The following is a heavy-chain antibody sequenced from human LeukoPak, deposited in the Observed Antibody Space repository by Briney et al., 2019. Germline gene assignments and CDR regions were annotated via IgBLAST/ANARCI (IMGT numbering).Heavy chain of an antibody. V-gene: IGHV4-59*08. CDR1: GDSISSYY. J-gene: IGHJ4*02. CDR2: IYYSGST. Sequence: SETLSLTCTVSGDSISSYYWSWIRQPPGKGLEWIGYIYYSGSTNYNPSLKSRVTISVDTSKNQFSLKLSSVSAADTAVYYCARRLPRSPPGYWGQGTLVTVSS. CDR3: ARRLPRSPPGY.